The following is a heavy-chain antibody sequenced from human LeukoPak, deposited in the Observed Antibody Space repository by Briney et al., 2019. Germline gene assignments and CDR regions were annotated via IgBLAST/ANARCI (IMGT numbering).Heavy chain of an antibody. CDR2: ISGSGGST. V-gene: IGHV3-23*01. D-gene: IGHD3-3*01. CDR3: AKDPGQLYDFWSGYRGYFDY. J-gene: IGHJ4*02. Sequence: GGSLRLSCAASGFTFSSYWMHWVRQAPGKGLEWVSAISGSGGSTYYADSVKGRFTISRDNSKNTLYLQMNSLRAEDTAVYYCAKDPGQLYDFWSGYRGYFDYWGQGTLVTVSS. CDR1: GFTFSSYW.